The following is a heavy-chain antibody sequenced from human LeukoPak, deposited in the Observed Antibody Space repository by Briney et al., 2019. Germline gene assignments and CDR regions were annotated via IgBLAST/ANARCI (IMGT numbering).Heavy chain of an antibody. CDR2: IIPIFGTA. CDR3: ARGGGFCSGGSCHNWFDP. D-gene: IGHD2-15*01. CDR1: GGTFSSYA. V-gene: IGHV1-69*13. J-gene: IGHJ5*02. Sequence: ASVKVSCKASGGTFSSYAISWVRQAPGQGLEWMGGIIPIFGTANYAQKFQGRVTITADESTSTAYMELSSLRSEDTAVYYCARGGGFCSGGSCHNWFDPWGQGTLVTVSS.